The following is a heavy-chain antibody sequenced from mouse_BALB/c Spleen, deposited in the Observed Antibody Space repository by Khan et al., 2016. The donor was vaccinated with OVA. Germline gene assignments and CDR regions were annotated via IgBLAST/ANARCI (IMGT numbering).Heavy chain of an antibody. CDR3: ARKDYEDYDPFPY. J-gene: IGHJ3*01. Sequence: EVQLVESGPGLVKPSQSLSLTCTVTGYSITSEFAWNWIRQFPGNKLEWMGYISYSGNTRYNPSLKRLISITRDTSRNQFFMQFNYVTTEDTATYYCARKDYEDYDPFPYWGQGTLVTVSA. CDR1: GYSITSEFA. CDR2: ISYSGNT. V-gene: IGHV3-2*02. D-gene: IGHD2-4*01.